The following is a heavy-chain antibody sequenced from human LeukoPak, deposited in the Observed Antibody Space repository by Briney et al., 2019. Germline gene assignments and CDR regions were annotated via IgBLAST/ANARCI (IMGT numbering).Heavy chain of an antibody. J-gene: IGHJ4*02. V-gene: IGHV3-66*01. CDR3: ARDPPAITANTYG. Sequence: PGGSLRLSCAASGFTVSNNYMNWVRQAPGKGLEWVSLIYSGGTTYYADPVKGRFTISRDGSKNTLYLQMNSLRVEDTAVYYRARDPPAITANTYGWGQGTLVTVSS. CDR2: IYSGGTT. CDR1: GFTVSNNY. D-gene: IGHD5-18*01.